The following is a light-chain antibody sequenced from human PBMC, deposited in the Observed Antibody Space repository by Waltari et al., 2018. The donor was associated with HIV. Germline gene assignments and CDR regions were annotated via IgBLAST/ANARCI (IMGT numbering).Light chain of an antibody. Sequence: SCRSSQDISNNLYWYQQEPGKAPNLLIYSASSLKSGVPSRFSGSGTGTDFALTINGLQPEDFATYYCQQSHSVPLTFGPGTKLDF. CDR3: QQSHSVPLT. CDR1: QDISNN. J-gene: IGKJ3*01. V-gene: IGKV1-39*01. CDR2: SAS.